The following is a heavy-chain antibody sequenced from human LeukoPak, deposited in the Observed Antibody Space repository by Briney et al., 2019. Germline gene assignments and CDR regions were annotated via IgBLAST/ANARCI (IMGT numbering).Heavy chain of an antibody. CDR2: IYYSGST. Sequence: PSETLSLTCTVSGGSISSYYWSWIRQPPGKGLEWIGYIYYSGSTNYNPSLESRVTISVDTSKNQFSLKLSSVTAADTAVYYCARDRYPSMDVWGQGTTVTVSS. D-gene: IGHD2-2*02. CDR1: GGSISSYY. J-gene: IGHJ6*02. CDR3: ARDRYPSMDV. V-gene: IGHV4-59*01.